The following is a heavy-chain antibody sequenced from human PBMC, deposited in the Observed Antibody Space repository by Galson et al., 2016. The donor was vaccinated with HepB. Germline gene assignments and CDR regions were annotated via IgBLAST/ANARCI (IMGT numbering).Heavy chain of an antibody. CDR1: KYTFTVYY. J-gene: IGHJ4*02. D-gene: IGHD4-11*01. CDR2: ISPNSGGT. Sequence: SCKASKYTFTVYYIHWVRQAPGQGLEWMGWISPNSGGTHYAQKFQGRVTMTRDTSITTAYMELSSLRSDDTAVYYCAREAAPGDDYSLAYWGQGTLVTVSS. V-gene: IGHV1-2*02. CDR3: AREAAPGDDYSLAY.